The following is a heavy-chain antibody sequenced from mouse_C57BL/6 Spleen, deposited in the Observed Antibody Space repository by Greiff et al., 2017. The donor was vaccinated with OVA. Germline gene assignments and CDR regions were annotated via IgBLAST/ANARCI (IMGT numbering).Heavy chain of an antibody. CDR3: ARHEGSSSAWFAY. CDR2: ISGGGGNT. D-gene: IGHD1-1*01. Sequence: EVHLVESGGGLVKPGGSLKLSCAASGFTFSSYTMSWVRQTPEKRLEWVATISGGGGNTYYPDSVKGRFTISRDNAKNTLYLQMSSLRSEDTALYYCARHEGSSSAWFAYWGQGTLVTVSA. CDR1: GFTFSSYT. J-gene: IGHJ3*01. V-gene: IGHV5-9*01.